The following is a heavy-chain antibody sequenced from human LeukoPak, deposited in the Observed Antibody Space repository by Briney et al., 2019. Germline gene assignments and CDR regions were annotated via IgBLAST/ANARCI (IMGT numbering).Heavy chain of an antibody. D-gene: IGHD6-25*01. J-gene: IGHJ6*02. V-gene: IGHV6-1*01. CDR3: ARDLVVAAPPYYYYGMDV. CDR1: GDSVSSNSAA. CDR2: TYYRSKWYN. Sequence: SQTLSLTCAISGDSVSSNSAAWSWIRQSPSRGLEWLGRTYYRSKWYNDYAVSVKSRITINPDTSKNQFSLQLNSVTPEDTAVYYCARDLVVAAPPYYYYGMDVWGQGTTVTVSS.